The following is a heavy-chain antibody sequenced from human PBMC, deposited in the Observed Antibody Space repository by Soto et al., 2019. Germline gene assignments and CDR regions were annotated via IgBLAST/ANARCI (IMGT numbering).Heavy chain of an antibody. J-gene: IGHJ4*02. CDR3: GKVLVGATGHTDSDS. D-gene: IGHD2-15*01. Sequence: SETLSLTCTVSGGSIYRSGYYWGWIRQPPGRGLEWIGNIDYNGVTYSNPSLKSRVTISRDTSKNQFSLKLTSVTAADTALYYCGKVLVGATGHTDSDSWGPGTLVTV. V-gene: IGHV4-39*01. CDR1: GGSIYRSGYY. CDR2: IDYNGVT.